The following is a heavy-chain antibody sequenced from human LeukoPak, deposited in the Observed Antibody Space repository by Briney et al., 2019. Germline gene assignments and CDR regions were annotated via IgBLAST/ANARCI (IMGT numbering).Heavy chain of an antibody. CDR3: AREWGYYDSSGYASFPDL. CDR1: GGSINNYY. D-gene: IGHD3-22*01. CDR2: VYYSGST. Sequence: PSETLSLTCTVSGGSINNYYWSWIRQPPGKGLEWIGYVYYSGSTKYNPSLKSRVTTSIDTSKKQFSLKLSSVTAADTAVYYCAREWGYYDSSGYASFPDLWGRGTLVTVSS. J-gene: IGHJ2*01. V-gene: IGHV4-59*01.